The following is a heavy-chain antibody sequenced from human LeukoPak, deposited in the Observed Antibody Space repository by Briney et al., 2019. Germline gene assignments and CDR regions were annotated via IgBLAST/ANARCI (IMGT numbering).Heavy chain of an antibody. J-gene: IGHJ4*02. Sequence: GGSLRLSCVASGFTFSRHDMNWVRQAPGKGLEWVAVISYDGSNKYYADSVKGRFTISRDNAKNSLYLQMNSLRAEDTAVYYCAREYGGYSYGRFDYWGQGTLVTVSS. CDR2: ISYDGSNK. CDR3: AREYGGYSYGRFDY. D-gene: IGHD5-18*01. CDR1: GFTFSRHD. V-gene: IGHV3-30*03.